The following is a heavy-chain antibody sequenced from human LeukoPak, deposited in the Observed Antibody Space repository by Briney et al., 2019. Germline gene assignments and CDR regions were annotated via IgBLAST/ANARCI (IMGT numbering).Heavy chain of an antibody. V-gene: IGHV3-9*01. Sequence: HSGGSLRLSCAASGFTFDDYAMHWVRQAPGKGLEWVSGISWNSGTIDYADSVKGRFTISRDNSKNTLYLQMNSLRAEDTAVYYCAKGPHYYGSGSFVDYWGQGTLVTVSS. CDR1: GFTFDDYA. D-gene: IGHD3-10*01. CDR3: AKGPHYYGSGSFVDY. CDR2: ISWNSGTI. J-gene: IGHJ4*02.